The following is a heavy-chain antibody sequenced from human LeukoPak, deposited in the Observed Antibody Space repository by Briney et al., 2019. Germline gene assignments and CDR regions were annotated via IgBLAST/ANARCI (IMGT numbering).Heavy chain of an antibody. Sequence: PGESLKISCKGSGYSFTSYWIGWVRQMPGKGLEWMGIIYPGDSDTRYSPSFQGQVTISADKSISTAYLQWSSLKATDTAMYYCARVSQYNISPEPFDYWGQGTLVTVSS. CDR2: IYPGDSDT. CDR3: ARVSQYNISPEPFDY. CDR1: GYSFTSYW. D-gene: IGHD1-14*01. V-gene: IGHV5-51*01. J-gene: IGHJ4*02.